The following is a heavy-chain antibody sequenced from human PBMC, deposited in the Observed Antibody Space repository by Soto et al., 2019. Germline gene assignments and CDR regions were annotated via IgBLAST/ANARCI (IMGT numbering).Heavy chain of an antibody. D-gene: IGHD6-25*01. CDR1: GFTFSNYG. J-gene: IGHJ4*02. Sequence: GGSLRLSCGDSGFTFSNYGMHWVRQAPGKGLEWVAGISYDGSNKHYADSAEGRFTISRDNSKSTVYLQMNSLRAEDTAVYYCARSMVAAYFDSWGQGTLVTVSS. V-gene: IGHV3-30*03. CDR2: ISYDGSNK. CDR3: ARSMVAAYFDS.